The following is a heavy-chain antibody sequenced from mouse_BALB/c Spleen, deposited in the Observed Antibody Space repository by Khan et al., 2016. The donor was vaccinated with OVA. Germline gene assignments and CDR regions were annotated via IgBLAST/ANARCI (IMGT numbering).Heavy chain of an antibody. CDR3: TSLMDY. CDR2: INSGGST. V-gene: IGHV5-6-5*01. J-gene: IGHJ4*01. CDR1: GFTFSSYA. Sequence: EVMLVESGGGLVKPGGSLKLSCAASGFTFSSYAVSWIRQTPEKRLEWVASINSGGSTYYSDSVKGRFTISRYDARNILYLKMSSLGTEDTAIYYCTSLMDYWGQGTSVTVSS.